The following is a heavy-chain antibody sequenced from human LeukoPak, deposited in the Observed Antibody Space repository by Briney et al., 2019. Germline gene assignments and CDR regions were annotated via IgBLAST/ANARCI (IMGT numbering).Heavy chain of an antibody. V-gene: IGHV4-34*01. D-gene: IGHD3-22*01. J-gene: IGHJ3*02. Sequence: SETLSLTCAVYGGSFSGYYWSWIRQPPGKGLEWIGEINHSGSTNYNPSLKSRVTISVDTSKNQFSLKLSSVTAADTAVYYCARVLVSRWDYDSTNDAFDIWGQGTMVTVSS. CDR2: INHSGST. CDR3: ARVLVSRWDYDSTNDAFDI. CDR1: GGSFSGYY.